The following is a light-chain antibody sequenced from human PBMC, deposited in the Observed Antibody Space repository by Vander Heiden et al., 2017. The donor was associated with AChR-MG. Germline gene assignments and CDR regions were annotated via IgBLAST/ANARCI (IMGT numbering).Light chain of an antibody. J-gene: IGKJ3*01. CDR3: QQYGSSLGVF. Sequence: EIVLTQSPPTLSLSPGERATLSCGASQSVTSSYLAWYQQKPGLAPRLLIYDASSRATGIPDRFSGSGYGTDFTLTISSLEPEDFAVYYCQQYGSSLGVFFGHGTKVNIK. V-gene: IGKV3D-20*01. CDR2: DAS. CDR1: QSVTSSY.